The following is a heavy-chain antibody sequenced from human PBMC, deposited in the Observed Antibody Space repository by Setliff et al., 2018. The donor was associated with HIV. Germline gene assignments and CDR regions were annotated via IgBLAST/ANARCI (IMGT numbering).Heavy chain of an antibody. D-gene: IGHD4-17*01. CDR1: GGNFNNYA. CDR3: ARGDYGGNSSPFDP. CDR2: IIPIVNIA. V-gene: IGHV1-69*10. J-gene: IGHJ5*02. Sequence: SVKVSCKASGGNFNNYAITWVRQAPGQGLEWMGGIIPIVNIANYAQKFQGRVIITADESTSTAYMELSSLRSEDTAVYYCARGDYGGNSSPFDPWGQGTLVTVSS.